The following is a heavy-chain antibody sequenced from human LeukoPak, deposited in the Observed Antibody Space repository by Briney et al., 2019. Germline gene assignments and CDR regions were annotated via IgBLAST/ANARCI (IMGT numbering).Heavy chain of an antibody. CDR3: ARVGIWRSPVDWFDP. CDR1: GYTFTGYY. D-gene: IGHD6-13*01. CDR2: INPNSGGT. V-gene: IGHV1-2*02. Sequence: ASVKVSCKASGYTFTGYYMHWVRQAPGRGLEWMGWINPNSGGTNYAQKFQGRVTMTRDTSISTAYMELSRLRSDDTAVYYCARVGIWRSPVDWFDPWGQGTLVTVSS. J-gene: IGHJ5*02.